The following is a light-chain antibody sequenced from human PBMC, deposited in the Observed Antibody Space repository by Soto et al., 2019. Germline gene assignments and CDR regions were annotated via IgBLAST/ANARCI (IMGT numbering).Light chain of an antibody. Sequence: DVLMTLSPAAVSVPTGERVTIACRPSQTVGSGLAWYQQKPGKAPRLLIYRMSTLTSGLPGRFSGSGSGTEFTLTISSLQPEDVARYCSQQSDSLPITFCGGTRLDIK. CDR1: QTVGSG. CDR3: QQSDSLPIT. J-gene: IGKJ4*01. CDR2: RMS. V-gene: IGKV1-5*03.